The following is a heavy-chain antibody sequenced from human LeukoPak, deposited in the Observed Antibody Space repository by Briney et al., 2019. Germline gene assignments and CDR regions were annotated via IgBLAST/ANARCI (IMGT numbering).Heavy chain of an antibody. V-gene: IGHV4-34*01. CDR1: GGSFSGYY. Sequence: SETLSLTCAVYGGSFSGYYWSWIRQPPGKGLEWIGEISHSGSTNYNPSLKSRVTISVDTSKNQFSLKLSSVTAADTAVYYCARDLRYLFDYWAREPWSPSPQ. D-gene: IGHD4-17*01. CDR2: ISHSGST. J-gene: IGHJ4*02. CDR3: ARDLRYLFDY.